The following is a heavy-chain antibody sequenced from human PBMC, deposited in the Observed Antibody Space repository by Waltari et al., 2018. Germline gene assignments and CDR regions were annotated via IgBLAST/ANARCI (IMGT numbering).Heavy chain of an antibody. Sequence: EVQLVESGGGLVKPGGSPRLSCAASGFTFSNAWMSWVRQAPGKGLEWVGRIKSKTDGGTTDYAAPVKGRFTISRDDSKNTLYLQMNSLKTEDTAVYYCTTDFPDYPDAFDIWGQGTIVTVSS. CDR1: GFTFSNAW. J-gene: IGHJ3*02. D-gene: IGHD3-16*01. V-gene: IGHV3-15*01. CDR3: TTDFPDYPDAFDI. CDR2: IKSKTDGGTT.